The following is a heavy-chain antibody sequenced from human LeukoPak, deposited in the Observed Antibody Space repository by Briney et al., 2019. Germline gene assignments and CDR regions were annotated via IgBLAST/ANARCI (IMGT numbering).Heavy chain of an antibody. CDR1: GVSISSSSYY. V-gene: IGHV4-39*07. D-gene: IGHD5-18*01. CDR3: ARVALGRGYSYRYPVYYYYMDV. CDR2: IYYSGST. J-gene: IGHJ6*03. Sequence: SETLSLTCTVSGVSISSSSYYWGWLRQPPGKGLEWIGSIYYSGSTYSNPSLKSRLTISVDTSKNHFSLKLSSVTAADTAVYYCARVALGRGYSYRYPVYYYYMDVWGNGTTVTVSS.